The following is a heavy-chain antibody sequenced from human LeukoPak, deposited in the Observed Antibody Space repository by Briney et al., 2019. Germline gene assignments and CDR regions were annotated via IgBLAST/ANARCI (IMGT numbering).Heavy chain of an antibody. J-gene: IGHJ3*02. Sequence: GASVKVSCKASGYTFTSYYMHWVRQAPGQGLEWMGIINPSGGSTSYAQKFQGRVTMTRDTSTSTVYMELSSLRSEDTAEYYCARTPIFGVVIMGAFDIWGQGTMVTVSS. D-gene: IGHD3-3*01. CDR3: ARTPIFGVVIMGAFDI. V-gene: IGHV1-46*01. CDR2: INPSGGST. CDR1: GYTFTSYY.